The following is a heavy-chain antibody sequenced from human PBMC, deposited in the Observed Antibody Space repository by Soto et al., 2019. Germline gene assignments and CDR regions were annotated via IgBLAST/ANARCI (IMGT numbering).Heavy chain of an antibody. V-gene: IGHV1-69*01. D-gene: IGHD3-22*01. Sequence: QVQLVQSGAEVRKPGSSVRVSCKASGGSFNRHTISWVRRAPGQGLEWMGGIIPIFGTANHAQKFQGRVTIIADESTSTVYMELSSLRSDDTAIYYCARGWGYDSTDYYYAYWGQGTLVIVSS. CDR2: IIPIFGTA. J-gene: IGHJ4*02. CDR1: GGSFNRHT. CDR3: ARGWGYDSTDYYYAY.